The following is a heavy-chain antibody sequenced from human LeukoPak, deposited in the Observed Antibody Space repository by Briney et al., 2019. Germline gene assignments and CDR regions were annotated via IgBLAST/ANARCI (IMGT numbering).Heavy chain of an antibody. Sequence: GESLKISCKGSGDTFTSYWIGWVRQMPGKGLEWMGITHPGDSDTRYSPSFQGQVTISADTSISTACLQWSSLKASDTAIYYCARSGMVATHFLDYWGQGTLVTVSS. CDR1: GDTFTSYW. CDR3: ARSGMVATHFLDY. V-gene: IGHV5-51*01. CDR2: THPGDSDT. D-gene: IGHD5-12*01. J-gene: IGHJ4*02.